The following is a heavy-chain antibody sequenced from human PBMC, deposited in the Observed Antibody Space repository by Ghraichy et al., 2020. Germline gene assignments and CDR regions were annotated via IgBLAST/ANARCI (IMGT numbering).Heavy chain of an antibody. J-gene: IGHJ6*02. Sequence: GGSLRVSCAASGFKFSKYDMHWVRQAPGKGLEWVAFMRYDGTNKKYADSVMGRFTISRDNSNNTLSLQMNSLKPEDTAVYHCARDTGNYGSGAYYNSYYYVMDVWSLGTTVTVSS. CDR1: GFKFSKYD. D-gene: IGHD3-10*01. CDR2: MRYDGTNK. V-gene: IGHV3-30*02. CDR3: ARDTGNYGSGAYYNSYYYVMDV.